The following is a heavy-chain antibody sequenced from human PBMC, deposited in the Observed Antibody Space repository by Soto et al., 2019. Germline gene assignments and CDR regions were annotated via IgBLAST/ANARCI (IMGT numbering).Heavy chain of an antibody. CDR2: ISYDGSNK. J-gene: IGHJ4*02. CDR3: ARENLVPAALGLQY. Sequence: QVQLVESGGGVVQPGRSLRLSCAASGFTFSSYAMHWVRQAPGKGLEWVAVISYDGSNKYYADSVKGRFTISRDNSKNTLYLQMNSLRAEDTAVYYCARENLVPAALGLQYWGQGTLVTVSS. D-gene: IGHD2-2*01. CDR1: GFTFSSYA. V-gene: IGHV3-30-3*01.